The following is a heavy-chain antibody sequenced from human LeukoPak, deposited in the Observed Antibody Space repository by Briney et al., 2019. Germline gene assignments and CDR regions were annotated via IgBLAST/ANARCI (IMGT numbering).Heavy chain of an antibody. V-gene: IGHV4-39*02. Sequence: SATLSLTCTVSGGSISSSSYYWGWIRQPPGKGLEWIGSIYYSGSTYYNPSLKSRVTISVDTSKNQFSLKLSSVTAADTAVYYCAKEGGVLRYFDWLQSLHDAFDIWGQGTMVTVSS. CDR1: GGSISSSSYY. D-gene: IGHD3-9*01. CDR2: IYYSGST. CDR3: AKEGGVLRYFDWLQSLHDAFDI. J-gene: IGHJ3*02.